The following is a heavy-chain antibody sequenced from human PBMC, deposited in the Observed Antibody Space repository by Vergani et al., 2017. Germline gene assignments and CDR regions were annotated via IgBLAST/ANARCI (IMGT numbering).Heavy chain of an antibody. Sequence: QVQLVQSGAEVKKPGSSVKVSCKASGGTFSSYAISWVRQAPGHGREWMGRIIPILGIANYAQKFQGRVTITADKSTSTAYMELSSLRSEDTAVYYCAKDISDLTSGYSSTYGMDVWGQGTTVTVSS. CDR2: IIPILGIA. V-gene: IGHV1-69*04. J-gene: IGHJ6*02. CDR3: AKDISDLTSGYSSTYGMDV. CDR1: GGTFSSYA. D-gene: IGHD6-13*01.